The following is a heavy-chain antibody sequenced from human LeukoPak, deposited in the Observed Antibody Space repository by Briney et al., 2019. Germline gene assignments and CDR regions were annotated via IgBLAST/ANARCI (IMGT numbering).Heavy chain of an antibody. Sequence: GGSLRLSCAASGFTFSNYWMSWVRQAPGKGLEWVAHIKQDGSEKCYVDSVKGRFTISRDNAKNSLYLQMSSLRAEDTAVYYCARDRWELLSNSYHYCGLDVWGQGTTVTVSS. CDR3: ARDRWELLSNSYHYCGLDV. J-gene: IGHJ6*02. CDR2: IKQDGSEK. V-gene: IGHV3-7*01. CDR1: GFTFSNYW. D-gene: IGHD2-15*01.